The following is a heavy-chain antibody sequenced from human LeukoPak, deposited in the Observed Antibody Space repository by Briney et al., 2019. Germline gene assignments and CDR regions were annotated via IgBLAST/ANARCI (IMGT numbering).Heavy chain of an antibody. J-gene: IGHJ6*02. CDR3: ARVVYSHYWPEGMDV. CDR2: IYHSGST. D-gene: IGHD4-11*01. Sequence: SETLSLTCAVSGGSISSSNWWSWVRQPPGKGLEWIGEIYHSGSTNYNPSLKSRVTISVDKSKNQFSLKLSSVTAADTAVYYCARVVYSHYWPEGMDVWGQGTTVTVSS. V-gene: IGHV4-4*02. CDR1: GGSISSSNW.